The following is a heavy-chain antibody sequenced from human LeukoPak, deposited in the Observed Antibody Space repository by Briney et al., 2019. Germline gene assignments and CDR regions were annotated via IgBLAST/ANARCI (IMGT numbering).Heavy chain of an antibody. J-gene: IGHJ6*02. CDR1: GYTFTSYY. CDR3: ARGEARYFDWLLPYYYYYGMDV. Sequence: ASVKVSCKASGYTFTSYYINWVRQATGQGLDWMGWMNPNSGNTVYAQKFQGRVTITRNTSISTDYMELTSMRSEGTAVYYCARGEARYFDWLLPYYYYYGMDVWGQGTTVTVSS. CDR2: MNPNSGNT. D-gene: IGHD3-9*01. V-gene: IGHV1-8*01.